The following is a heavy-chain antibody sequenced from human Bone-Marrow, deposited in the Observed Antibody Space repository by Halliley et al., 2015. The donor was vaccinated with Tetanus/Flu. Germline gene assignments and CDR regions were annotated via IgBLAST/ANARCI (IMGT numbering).Heavy chain of an antibody. J-gene: IGHJ4*02. D-gene: IGHD2-21*02. Sequence: SISSSSNYIWYADPVKGRFTIARDNAKNTLYLQMTSLRAEDTSLYYCAKDACGSDCYTYFDHWGQGSPASVSS. V-gene: IGHV3-21*01. CDR2: ISSSSNYI. CDR3: AKDACGSDCYTYFDH.